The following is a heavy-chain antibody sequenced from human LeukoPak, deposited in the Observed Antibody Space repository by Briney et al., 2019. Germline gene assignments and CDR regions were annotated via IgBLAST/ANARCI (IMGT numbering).Heavy chain of an antibody. CDR3: ARANIVATYFDY. V-gene: IGHV3-30*03. Sequence: SGGSLRLSCAASGCTFSSYGMHWVRQAPGKGLEWVAVISYDGSNKYYADSVKGRFTISRDNSKNTLYLQMNSLRAEDTAVYYCARANIVATYFDYWGQGTLVTVSS. CDR1: GCTFSSYG. D-gene: IGHD5-12*01. CDR2: ISYDGSNK. J-gene: IGHJ4*02.